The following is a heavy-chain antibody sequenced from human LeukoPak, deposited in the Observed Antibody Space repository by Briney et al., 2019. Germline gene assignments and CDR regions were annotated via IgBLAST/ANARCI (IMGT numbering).Heavy chain of an antibody. CDR2: IYHSGST. J-gene: IGHJ2*01. D-gene: IGHD5-12*01. CDR1: GGSISSSNW. CDR3: AREVLDIVATDKYFDL. V-gene: IGHV4-4*02. Sequence: SGTLSLTCAVSGGSISSSNWWSWVRQPPGKGLEWIGEIYHSGSTNYNPSLKSRVTISVDKSKNQFSLKLSSVTAADTAVYYCAREVLDIVATDKYFDLWGRGTLVTVSS.